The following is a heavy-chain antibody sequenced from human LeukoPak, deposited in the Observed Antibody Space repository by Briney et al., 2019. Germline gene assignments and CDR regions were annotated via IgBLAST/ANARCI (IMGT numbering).Heavy chain of an antibody. CDR2: INPNSGGT. Sequence: ASVKVSCKASGYTFTGYYMHWVRQAPGQGLEWMGWINPNSGGTNYAQKFQGWVTMTRDTSISTAYMELSRLRSDDTAVYYCARAKEYSSSSDYYYYYMDVWGKGTTVTVSS. V-gene: IGHV1-2*04. D-gene: IGHD6-6*01. CDR1: GYTFTGYY. CDR3: ARAKEYSSSSDYYYYYMDV. J-gene: IGHJ6*03.